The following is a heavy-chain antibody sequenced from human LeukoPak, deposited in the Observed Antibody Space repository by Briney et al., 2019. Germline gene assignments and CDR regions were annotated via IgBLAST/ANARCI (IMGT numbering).Heavy chain of an antibody. CDR1: GGSISSYY. CDR3: ARVIRGDYGSETYYPHNFDY. Sequence: SETLSLTCTVSGGSISSYYWSWIRQPPGKGLEWIGYIYYSGSTNYNPSLKSRVTISADTSESQFSLKLSSVTAADTAVYYCARVIRGDYGSETYYPHNFDYWGRGTLVTVSS. CDR2: IYYSGST. V-gene: IGHV4-59*08. J-gene: IGHJ4*02. D-gene: IGHD3-10*01.